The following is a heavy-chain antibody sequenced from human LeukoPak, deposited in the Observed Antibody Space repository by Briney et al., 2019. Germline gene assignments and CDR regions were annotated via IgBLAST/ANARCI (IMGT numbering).Heavy chain of an antibody. J-gene: IGHJ4*02. V-gene: IGHV4-4*09. CDR2: IYTSGST. CDR1: GGSISSYY. CDR3: ARTAVEDYDFWSGYWYYFDY. D-gene: IGHD3-3*01. Sequence: SETLSLTYTVSGGSISSYYWSWIRQPPGKGLEWIGYIYTSGSTNYNPSLKSRVTISVDTSKNQFSLKLSSVTAADTAVYYCARTAVEDYDFWSGYWYYFDYWGQGTLVTVSS.